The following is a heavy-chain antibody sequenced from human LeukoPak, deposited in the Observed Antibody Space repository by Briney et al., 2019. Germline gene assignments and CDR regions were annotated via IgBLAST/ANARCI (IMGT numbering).Heavy chain of an antibody. Sequence: GGSLRLSCAASGFTFSDYYMSWIRQAPGKGLEWVSGISAGGETTFYADSVRGRLTISRDNSKNTLYLQMNSLSAEDTAVYYCAKSLLTTATGTGRAFDIWGQGTMVTVSS. CDR3: AKSLLTTATGTGRAFDI. CDR1: GFTFSDYY. CDR2: ISAGGETT. V-gene: IGHV3-23*01. D-gene: IGHD4-11*01. J-gene: IGHJ3*02.